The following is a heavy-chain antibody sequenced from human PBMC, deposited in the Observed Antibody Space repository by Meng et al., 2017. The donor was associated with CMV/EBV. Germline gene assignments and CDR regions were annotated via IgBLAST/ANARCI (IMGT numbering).Heavy chain of an antibody. CDR1: GYTFTDYD. Sequence: ASVKVSCKASGYTFTDYDVNWVRQAAGQGLEWMGWMNPYSGNTGYAQKFQGRVTVTRNTSISAAYMELSSLRSEDTAVHYCARDLTGSTRGGRFDSWGQGTLVTVSS. J-gene: IGHJ5*01. CDR3: ARDLTGSTRGGRFDS. V-gene: IGHV1-8*03. D-gene: IGHD1-7*01. CDR2: MNPYSGNT.